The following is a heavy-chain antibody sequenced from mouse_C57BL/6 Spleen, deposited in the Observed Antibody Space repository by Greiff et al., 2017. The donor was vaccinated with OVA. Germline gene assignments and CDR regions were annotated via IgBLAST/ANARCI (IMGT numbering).Heavy chain of an antibody. V-gene: IGHV5-16*01. CDR1: GFTFSTYY. Sequence: VQLKQSEGGLVQPGSSMKLSCTASGFTFSTYYMAWVRQVPEKGLEWVANINYDGSSTYYLDYLKSGFTISRDNTKDNLYLQMSSLKAEDTATYYCARGGGGPRYFDVWGKGTTVTVSS. CDR2: INYDGSST. D-gene: IGHD3-3*01. CDR3: ARGGGGPRYFDV. J-gene: IGHJ1*03.